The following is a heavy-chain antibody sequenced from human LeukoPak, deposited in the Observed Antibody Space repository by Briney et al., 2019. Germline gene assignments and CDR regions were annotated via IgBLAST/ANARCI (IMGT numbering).Heavy chain of an antibody. J-gene: IGHJ4*02. V-gene: IGHV1-18*01. CDR2: ISAYNGNT. D-gene: IGHD3-22*01. CDR3: ARGDNNYYSAF. Sequence: GASVRVSCKASGYTFTSHGISWARQAPGQGLEWMGWISAYNGNTNYAQKFHDRVTMTTDTSTNTAYMELRSLRSDDTAVYYCARGDNNYYSAFWGQGTLVTVSS. CDR1: GYTFTSHG.